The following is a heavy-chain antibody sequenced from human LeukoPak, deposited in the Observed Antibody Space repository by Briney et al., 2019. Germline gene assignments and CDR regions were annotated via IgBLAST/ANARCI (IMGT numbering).Heavy chain of an antibody. CDR2: IDPSDSYT. D-gene: IGHD6-19*01. V-gene: IGHV5-10-1*01. CDR1: GYSFTSYW. Sequence: GESLKISCKGSGYSFTSYWISRVRHMPRKGREWMGRIDPSDSYTNYSPSFQGHLNISADKSISTAYLQWSSLKASDPAMYYCASTEQWLAPLEDWGQGTLVTVSS. CDR3: ASTEQWLAPLED. J-gene: IGHJ4*02.